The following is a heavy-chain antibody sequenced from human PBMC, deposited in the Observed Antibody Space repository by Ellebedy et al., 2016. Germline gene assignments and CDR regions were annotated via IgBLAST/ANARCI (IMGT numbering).Heavy chain of an antibody. Sequence: SVKVSXKASGYTFTSYAMHWVRQAPGQRLEWIGWIVVGSGNTNYAQKFQERVTITRDMSTSTAYMELSSLRSEDTAVYYCARVSSSGWVQGYWGQGTLVTVSS. V-gene: IGHV1-58*02. CDR1: GYTFTSYA. D-gene: IGHD6-19*01. CDR3: ARVSSSGWVQGY. J-gene: IGHJ4*02. CDR2: IVVGSGNT.